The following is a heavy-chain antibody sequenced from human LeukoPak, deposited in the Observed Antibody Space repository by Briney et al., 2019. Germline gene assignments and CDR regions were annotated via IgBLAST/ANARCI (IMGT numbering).Heavy chain of an antibody. J-gene: IGHJ6*03. CDR3: ARDRMEYQPPYYYYYMDV. V-gene: IGHV4-59*01. CDR2: IYYSGST. CDR1: GGSISSYY. Sequence: PSETLSLTCTVSGGSISSYYWSWIRQPPGKGLEWIGYIYYSGSTNYNPSLKSRVTISVDTSKNQFSLKLSSVTAADTAVYYCARDRMEYQPPYYYYYMDVWGKGTTVTVSS. D-gene: IGHD2-2*01.